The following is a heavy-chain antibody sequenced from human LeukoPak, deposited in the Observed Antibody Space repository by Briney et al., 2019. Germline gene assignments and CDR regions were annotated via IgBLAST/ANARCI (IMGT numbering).Heavy chain of an antibody. CDR1: GFTFSSYW. D-gene: IGHD1-26*01. V-gene: IGHV3-74*01. CDR3: TTEVGSGIYGGYFDY. J-gene: IGHJ4*02. Sequence: GGSLRLSCAASGFTFSSYWMHWVRQAPGKGLVWVSRINSDGSSTSYADSAKGRFTISRDNAKNTLYLQMNSLKTEDTAVYYCTTEVGSGIYGGYFDYWGQGTLVTVSS. CDR2: INSDGSST.